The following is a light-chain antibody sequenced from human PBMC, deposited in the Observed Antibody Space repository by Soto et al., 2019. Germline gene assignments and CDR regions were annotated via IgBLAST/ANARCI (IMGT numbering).Light chain of an antibody. J-gene: IGKJ5*01. CDR3: QQFNSYPIT. Sequence: AIQLTPSPSSLSASVGDRVTITCRASQGISSALAWYQQKPGKAPKLLIYDASSLESGVSSMFSGSGSGTDFTLTISSLEPEDFASYSCQQFNSYPITFGQGTLLEIK. CDR1: QGISSA. CDR2: DAS. V-gene: IGKV1-13*02.